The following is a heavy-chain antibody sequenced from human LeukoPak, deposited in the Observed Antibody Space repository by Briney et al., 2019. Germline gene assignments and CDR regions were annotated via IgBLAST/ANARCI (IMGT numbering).Heavy chain of an antibody. J-gene: IGHJ5*02. CDR1: GFTFSSYS. CDR2: ISSSSSYI. Sequence: GGSLRLSCAASGFTFSSYSMNWVRQAPGKGLEWVSSISSSSSYIYYADSVKGRFTITRDNAKNSLYLQMNSLRAEDTAVYYCARAFSRSLSNWFDPWGQGALVTVSS. CDR3: ARAFSRSLSNWFDP. D-gene: IGHD3-16*01. V-gene: IGHV3-21*01.